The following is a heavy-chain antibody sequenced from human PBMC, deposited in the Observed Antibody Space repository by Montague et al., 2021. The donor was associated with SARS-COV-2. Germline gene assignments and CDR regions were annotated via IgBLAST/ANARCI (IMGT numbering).Heavy chain of an antibody. CDR3: ARYSVAGTRYFDF. CDR1: GGFISSSSYY. J-gene: IGHJ4*02. Sequence: SETLSLTCTVSGGFISSSSYYWGWVRQPPGKGLEWIGSINFSGKTYYNPSLKSRVTISVDTSKDQFSLKLSSVTAADTAVYYCARYSVAGTRYFDFWGQGTLVTVSS. V-gene: IGHV4-39*01. D-gene: IGHD6-19*01. CDR2: INFSGKT.